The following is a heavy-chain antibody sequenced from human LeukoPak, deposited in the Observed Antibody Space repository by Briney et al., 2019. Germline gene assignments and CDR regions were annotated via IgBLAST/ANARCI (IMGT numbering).Heavy chain of an antibody. Sequence: GGSLRLSCVASGFTFSTYNMNWVRQAPGKGLEWVSSITSSSSYIYYADSVKGRFTISRDNAKNSLYLQINSLRAEDTAVYYCARETWGYDWNYYYMDVWGKGTTVTISS. D-gene: IGHD5-12*01. CDR1: GFTFSTYN. CDR2: ITSSSSYI. CDR3: ARETWGYDWNYYYMDV. V-gene: IGHV3-21*01. J-gene: IGHJ6*03.